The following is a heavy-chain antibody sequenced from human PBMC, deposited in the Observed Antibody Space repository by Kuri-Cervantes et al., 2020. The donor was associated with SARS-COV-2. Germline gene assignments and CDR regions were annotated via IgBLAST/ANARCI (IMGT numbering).Heavy chain of an antibody. D-gene: IGHD3-9*01. Sequence: GESLKVSCAASGFTFSSYWMSWVRQAPGKGLEWVANIKQDGSEKYYVDSVKGRFTIPRDNAKNSLYLQMNSLRAEDTAVYYCARDRTILDYFDYWGQGTLVTVSS. J-gene: IGHJ4*02. CDR2: IKQDGSEK. CDR3: ARDRTILDYFDY. CDR1: GFTFSSYW. V-gene: IGHV3-7*01.